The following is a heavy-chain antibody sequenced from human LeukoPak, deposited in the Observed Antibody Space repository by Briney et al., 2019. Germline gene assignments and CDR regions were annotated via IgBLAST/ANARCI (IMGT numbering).Heavy chain of an antibody. CDR1: GGSISRYY. CDR3: ARHPYYGSGSYYPGYFDY. CDR2: IYYSGST. J-gene: IGHJ4*02. V-gene: IGHV4-59*08. Sequence: SETLSLTCTVSGGSISRYYWSWIRQPPGKGLEWIGYIYYSGSTNYNPSLKSRVTISVDTSKNQFSLKLSSVTAADTAVYYCARHPYYGSGSYYPGYFDYWGQGTLVTVSS. D-gene: IGHD3-10*01.